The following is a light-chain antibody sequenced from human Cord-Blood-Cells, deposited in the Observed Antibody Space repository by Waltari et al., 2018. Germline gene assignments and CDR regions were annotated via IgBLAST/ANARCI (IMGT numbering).Light chain of an antibody. V-gene: IGKV1-33*01. CDR2: DAS. Sequence: DIQMTQSPSSLSESVGHRVTITCQASQDISNYLNWYQQKPGKAPKLLIYDASNLETGVPSRFSGSGSGTDFTFTISSLQPEDIATYYCQQYDNLPYTFGQGTKLEIK. CDR3: QQYDNLPYT. J-gene: IGKJ2*01. CDR1: QDISNY.